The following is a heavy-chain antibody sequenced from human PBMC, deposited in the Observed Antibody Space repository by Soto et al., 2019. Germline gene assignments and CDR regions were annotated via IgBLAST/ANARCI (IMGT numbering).Heavy chain of an antibody. V-gene: IGHV3-74*01. CDR2: VNGDGSRT. CDR1: GFTFSSYW. J-gene: IGHJ4*02. CDR3: ARERLPYCGSTSCLHPHDY. Sequence: EVQLVESGGDLGQPGGSLILSCAASGFTFSSYWMHWVRQAPGKGLVWVSRVNGDGSRTSYADSVEGRFIISRDNAKNTLYLQMSSLRAEDTAVYYCARERLPYCGSTSCLHPHDYWGQGTLVTVSS. D-gene: IGHD2-2*01.